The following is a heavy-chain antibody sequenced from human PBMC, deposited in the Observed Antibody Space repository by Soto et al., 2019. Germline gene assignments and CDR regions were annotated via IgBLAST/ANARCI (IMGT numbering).Heavy chain of an antibody. Sequence: KPSETLPLPCTVSGGHVSSGSYYWGWIRQPPGKGLEWIGYIYYSGSTNYNPSLKSRVTISVDTSQNQFSLKLSSVTAADTAVYYCARAGAAAILVDYWGQGTLVTVSS. D-gene: IGHD2-2*01. J-gene: IGHJ4*02. CDR3: ARAGAAAILVDY. V-gene: IGHV4-61*01. CDR1: GGHVSSGSYY. CDR2: IYYSGST.